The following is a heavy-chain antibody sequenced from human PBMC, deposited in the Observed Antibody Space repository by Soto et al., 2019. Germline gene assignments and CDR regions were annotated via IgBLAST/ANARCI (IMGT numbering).Heavy chain of an antibody. CDR2: ITYTGVST. CDR3: AKARAQYYDFWSGYPVDY. D-gene: IGHD3-3*01. CDR1: EFSFDDYA. V-gene: IGHV3-23*01. J-gene: IGHJ4*02. Sequence: PAGSLRLSCAASEFSFDDYAVRWVRQAPGKGLEWVSSITYTGVSTYYADSVKGRFTISRDNSKNTLYLQMNSLRAEDTAVYYCAKARAQYYDFWSGYPVDYWGQGT.